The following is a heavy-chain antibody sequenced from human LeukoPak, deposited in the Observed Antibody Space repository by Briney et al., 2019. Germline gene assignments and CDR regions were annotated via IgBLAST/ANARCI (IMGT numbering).Heavy chain of an antibody. CDR1: GFTFSSYS. CDR2: ISSSSSYI. Sequence: GGSLRLSCAASGFTFSSYSMNWVRQAPGKGLEWVSSISSSSSYIYYADSVKGRFTISRDNAKNSLYLQMNSLRAEDTAVYYCAKDDGMYYYDSSGYYPDGYWGQGTLVTVSS. D-gene: IGHD3-22*01. V-gene: IGHV3-21*01. CDR3: AKDDGMYYYDSSGYYPDGY. J-gene: IGHJ4*02.